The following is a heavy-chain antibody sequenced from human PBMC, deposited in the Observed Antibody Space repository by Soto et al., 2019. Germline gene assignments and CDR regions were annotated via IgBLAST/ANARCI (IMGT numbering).Heavy chain of an antibody. J-gene: IGHJ4*02. V-gene: IGHV3-23*01. Sequence: EVQLLESGGGLVQPGGSLRLSCAASGFTFSSYAMSWVRQAPGKGLEWVSAISGSGGSTYYADSVKGRFTISRDNYKNKLYLQMNSLRAEDTAGDYGAKESWGTVTTVDYWGQGTLVTVSS. CDR3: AKESWGTVTTVDY. CDR2: ISGSGGST. D-gene: IGHD4-4*01. CDR1: GFTFSSYA.